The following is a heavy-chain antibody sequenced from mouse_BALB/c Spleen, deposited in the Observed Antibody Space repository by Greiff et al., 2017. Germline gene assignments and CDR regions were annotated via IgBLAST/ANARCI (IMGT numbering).Heavy chain of an antibody. CDR3: ARHEDGNYDAMDY. CDR1: GFSLTSYG. J-gene: IGHJ4*01. D-gene: IGHD2-1*01. CDR2: IWSDGST. V-gene: IGHV2-6-2*01. Sequence: VQRVESGPDLVAPSQSLSITCTVSGFSLTSYGVHWVRQPPGKGLEWLVVIWSDGSTTYNSALKSRLSISKDNSKSQVFLKMNSLQTDDTAMYYCARHEDGNYDAMDYWGQGTSVTVSS.